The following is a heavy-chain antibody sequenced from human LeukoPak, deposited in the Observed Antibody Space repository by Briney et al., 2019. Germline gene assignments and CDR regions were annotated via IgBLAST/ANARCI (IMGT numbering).Heavy chain of an antibody. Sequence: PGGSLRLSCAASGFTFSSYSMKWVRQAPGKGLEWVSSISSSSSYIYYADSVKGRFTISRDNAKNSLYLQMNSLRAEDTAVYYCARVITGTTSYGMDVWGQGTTVTVSS. CDR3: ARVITGTTSYGMDV. D-gene: IGHD1-7*01. CDR1: GFTFSSYS. CDR2: ISSSSSYI. J-gene: IGHJ6*02. V-gene: IGHV3-21*01.